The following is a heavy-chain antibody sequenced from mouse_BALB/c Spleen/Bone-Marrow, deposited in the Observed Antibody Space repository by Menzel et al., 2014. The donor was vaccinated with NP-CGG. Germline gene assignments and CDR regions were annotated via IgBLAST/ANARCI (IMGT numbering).Heavy chain of an antibody. J-gene: IGHJ1*01. V-gene: IGHV4-1*02. Sequence: EVQLVESGGGLVQPGGSLKLSCAASGFDFSRYWMSWVRRAPGKGLEWIGEINPDSSTINYTPSLKDKFIISRDNAKNPRDMQMSKGRSEDTALYYCARLNYYGKLFVWGAGTTVTVPS. CDR3: ARLNYYGKLFV. CDR1: GFDFSRYW. CDR2: INPDSSTI. D-gene: IGHD1-1*01.